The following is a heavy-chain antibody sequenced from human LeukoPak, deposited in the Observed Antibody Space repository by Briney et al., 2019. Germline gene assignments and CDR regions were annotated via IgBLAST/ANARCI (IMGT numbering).Heavy chain of an antibody. CDR3: ASLGEVLWDYYFDY. V-gene: IGHV1-2*06. D-gene: IGHD1-26*01. CDR2: INPNSGGT. Sequence: ALVKVSCKASGYTFTGYYMHWVRQAPGQGLEWMGRINPNSGGTNYAQKFQGRVTMTRDTSISTAYMELSRLRSDDTAVYYCASLGEVLWDYYFDYWGQGTLVTVSS. CDR1: GYTFTGYY. J-gene: IGHJ4*02.